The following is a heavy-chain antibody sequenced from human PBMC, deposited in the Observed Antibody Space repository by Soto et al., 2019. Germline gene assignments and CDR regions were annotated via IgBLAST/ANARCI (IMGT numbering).Heavy chain of an antibody. V-gene: IGHV1-18*01. CDR1: GYTFTSYG. D-gene: IGHD2-15*01. CDR2: ISAYNGNT. Sequence: ASVKVSCKASGYTFTSYGISWVRQAPGQGLEWMGWISAYNGNTNYAQKLQGRVTMTTDTSTSTAYMELRSLRSDDTAVYYCARDSFCSGGSCYSGLDALDIWGQGTMVTVSS. CDR3: ARDSFCSGGSCYSGLDALDI. J-gene: IGHJ3*02.